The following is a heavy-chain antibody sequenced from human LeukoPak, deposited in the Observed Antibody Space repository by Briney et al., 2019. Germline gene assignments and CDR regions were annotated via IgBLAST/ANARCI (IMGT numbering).Heavy chain of an antibody. Sequence: GGSLRLSCAAFGFTVSRNHMTWVRQAPGKGLEWVSIIYSGGSTYYADSVRGRFTISRDSSQNTLYLQINGLRAEDTAVYYCVTLPTGDYWGQGTLVTVSS. V-gene: IGHV3-53*01. D-gene: IGHD2-15*01. CDR1: GFTVSRNH. CDR2: IYSGGST. CDR3: VTLPTGDY. J-gene: IGHJ4*02.